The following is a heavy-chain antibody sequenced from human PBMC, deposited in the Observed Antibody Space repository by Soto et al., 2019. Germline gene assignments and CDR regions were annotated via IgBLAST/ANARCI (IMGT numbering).Heavy chain of an antibody. V-gene: IGHV1-18*04. D-gene: IGHD6-6*01. CDR1: GFNFISYG. CDR2: ISGDDGKT. CDR3: ARDFMYTGSPDSWFAP. J-gene: IGHJ5*02. Sequence: QVLLVQSGGEVKKPGASVKVSCKASGFNFISYGINWVRQAPGQGLEWMGWISGDDGKTVYAHSVPDRVTRTTDATTGTAYMELRGLRSADTAIYYCARDFMYTGSPDSWFAPWGQGTLVTVTS.